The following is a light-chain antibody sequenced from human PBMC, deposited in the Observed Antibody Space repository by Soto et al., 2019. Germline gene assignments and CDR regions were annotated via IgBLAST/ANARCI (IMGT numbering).Light chain of an antibody. CDR2: WAS. Sequence: XIVMTQSPDXLAXXLGERATINCKSSQSVLYSSNNKXXLAWYQQKPGQPPKLLIYWASTRESGVPDRFSGXGSXXDFTLTISSLQAEDVAVYYCQQYYSTPQTFGQGAKVEIK. CDR3: QQYYSTPQT. V-gene: IGKV4-1*01. J-gene: IGKJ1*01. CDR1: QSVLYSSNNKXX.